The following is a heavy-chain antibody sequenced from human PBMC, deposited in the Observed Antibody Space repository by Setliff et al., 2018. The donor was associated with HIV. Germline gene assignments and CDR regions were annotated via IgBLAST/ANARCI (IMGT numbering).Heavy chain of an antibody. V-gene: IGHV4-34*01. CDR1: GGSFSGYY. D-gene: IGHD3-16*01. J-gene: IGHJ4*02. CDR3: ARLGEF. CDR2: ISHGGST. Sequence: SETLSLTCAVYGGSFSGYYWSWIRQSPGKGLAWLGEISHGGSTGYNPALKSRVTISLDTSKNQFSLNLTSVTAADTAVYYCARLGEFWSQGSLVTVSS.